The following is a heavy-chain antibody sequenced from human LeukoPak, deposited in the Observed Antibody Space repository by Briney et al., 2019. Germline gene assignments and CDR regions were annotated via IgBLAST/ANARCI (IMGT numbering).Heavy chain of an antibody. V-gene: IGHV3-11*01. CDR3: ARDNYYDTSGYYWSS. CDR2: IGSGGSTI. D-gene: IGHD3-22*01. Sequence: GGSLRLSCGASGSTFGDYYMSWIRQAPGKGLEWVAYIGSGGSTIHYAESVKGRFTISRDNDKNSLFLQMSSLRAEDTAVYFCARDNYYDTSGYYWSSWGQGTLVTVPS. CDR1: GSTFGDYY. J-gene: IGHJ4*02.